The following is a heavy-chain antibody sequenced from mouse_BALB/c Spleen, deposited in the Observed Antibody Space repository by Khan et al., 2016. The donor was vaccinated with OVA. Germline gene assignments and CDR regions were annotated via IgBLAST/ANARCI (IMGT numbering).Heavy chain of an antibody. CDR1: GFNIKDTY. CDR3: ARTNYYGYVNY. J-gene: IGHJ2*01. V-gene: IGHV14-3*02. CDR2: IDPANGNT. Sequence: EVQLQESGAEFVKPGASVKLSCTASGFNIKDTYMHWVKQRPEQGLEWIGRIDPANGNTKYDPKFQGKATITADTSSNTAYLQLSSLTSEDTAVYYCARTNYYGYVNYWGQGTTLTVSS. D-gene: IGHD1-2*01.